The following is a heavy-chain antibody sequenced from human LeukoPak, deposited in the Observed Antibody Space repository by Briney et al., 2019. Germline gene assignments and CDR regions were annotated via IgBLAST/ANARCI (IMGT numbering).Heavy chain of an antibody. CDR3: ARDRRDYYGSGSYYRPYYFDY. CDR2: IYYSGST. Sequence: SETLSLTCTVSGGSISSYYWSWIRQPPGKGLEWLGYIYYSGSTNYNPSPKSRVTISVDTSKNQFSLKLSSATAADTAVYYCARDRRDYYGSGSYYRPYYFDYWGQGTLVTVSS. D-gene: IGHD3-10*01. J-gene: IGHJ4*02. V-gene: IGHV4-59*01. CDR1: GGSISSYY.